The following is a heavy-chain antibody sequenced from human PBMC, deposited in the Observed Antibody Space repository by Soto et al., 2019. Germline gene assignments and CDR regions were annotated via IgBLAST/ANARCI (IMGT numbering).Heavy chain of an antibody. CDR2: IIPIFGTA. J-gene: IGHJ4*02. CDR1: GGTFSSYA. D-gene: IGHD3-22*01. Sequence: QVQLVQSGAEVKKPGSSVKVSCKASGGTFSSYAISWVRQAPGQGLEWMGGIIPIFGTANYAQKFQGRVTITADESTSTAYMEPSSLRSEDTAVYYCARAPSYYYDSSGYYRYWGQGTLVTVSS. V-gene: IGHV1-69*01. CDR3: ARAPSYYYDSSGYYRY.